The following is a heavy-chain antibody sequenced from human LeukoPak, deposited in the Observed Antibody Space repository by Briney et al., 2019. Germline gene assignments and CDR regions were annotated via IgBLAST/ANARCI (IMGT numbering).Heavy chain of an antibody. D-gene: IGHD3-22*01. CDR3: ARDPSGDYYYDNSGYYDY. CDR2: ISSSGSPI. V-gene: IGHV3-48*03. Sequence: GGSLRLSCAASGFTFSSYEMNWVRQAPGKGLEWVSYISSSGSPIYYADSVRGRFTISRDNAKNSLYLQMNSLRAEDTAVYYCARDPSGDYYYDNSGYYDYWGQGTLVTVSS. J-gene: IGHJ4*02. CDR1: GFTFSSYE.